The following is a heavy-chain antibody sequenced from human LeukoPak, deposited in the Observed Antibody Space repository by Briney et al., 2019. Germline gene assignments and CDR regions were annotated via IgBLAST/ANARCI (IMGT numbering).Heavy chain of an antibody. CDR3: AVEVGYGDYRGY. Sequence: GGSLRLSCAASGFTFSSYEMNWVRQAPGKGLEWVSYISSSGSTIYYADSVKGRFTISRDNSKNTLYLQMNSLRAEDTAVYYCAVEVGYGDYRGYWGQGTLVTVSS. J-gene: IGHJ4*02. V-gene: IGHV3-48*03. CDR1: GFTFSSYE. CDR2: ISSSGSTI. D-gene: IGHD4-17*01.